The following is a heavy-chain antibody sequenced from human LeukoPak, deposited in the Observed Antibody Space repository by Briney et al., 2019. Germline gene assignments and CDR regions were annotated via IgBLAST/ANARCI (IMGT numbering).Heavy chain of an antibody. D-gene: IGHD3-22*01. J-gene: IGHJ3*01. CDR2: IKSKTDGETT. CDR3: AKGSTMIVVVIME. CDR1: GFTFSNYP. Sequence: PGRSLRLSCAASGFTFSNYPMHWVRQAPGKGLEWVGRIKSKTDGETTDYTAPVKGRFTISRDDSKNTLFLQMNSLKTEDTAVYYCAKGSTMIVVVIMEWGQGTMVTVSS. V-gene: IGHV3-15*01.